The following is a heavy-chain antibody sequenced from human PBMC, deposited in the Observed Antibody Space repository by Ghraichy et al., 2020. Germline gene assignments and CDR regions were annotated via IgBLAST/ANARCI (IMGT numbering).Heavy chain of an antibody. CDR2: FYYSGNT. J-gene: IGHJ4*02. CDR1: GGSISSYY. Sequence: SETLSLTCTVSGGSISSYYWSWIRQPPGRGLEWLGSFYYSGNTNYNPSLQSRVTISVGTSKNHFSLKLSSVTVADTAVYYCARAHSTTAVDYFDYWGQGTLVTVSS. D-gene: IGHD1-1*01. V-gene: IGHV4-59*01. CDR3: ARAHSTTAVDYFDY.